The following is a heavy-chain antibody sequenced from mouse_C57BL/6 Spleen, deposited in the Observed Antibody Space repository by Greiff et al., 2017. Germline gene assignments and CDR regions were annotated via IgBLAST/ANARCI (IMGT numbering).Heavy chain of an antibody. Sequence: VQLQQSGAELARPGASVKLSCKASGYTFTSYGISWVKQRTGQGLEWIGEIYPRSGNTYYNEKFKGKATLTADKSSSTAYMELRSLTSADSAVYFCSREGITTVVAYYFDYWGQGTTLTVSS. J-gene: IGHJ2*01. CDR3: SREGITTVVAYYFDY. CDR1: GYTFTSYG. D-gene: IGHD1-1*01. V-gene: IGHV1-81*01. CDR2: IYPRSGNT.